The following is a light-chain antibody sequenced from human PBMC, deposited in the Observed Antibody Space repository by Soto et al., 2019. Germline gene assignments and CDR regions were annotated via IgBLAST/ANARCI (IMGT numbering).Light chain of an antibody. CDR2: AAS. CDR3: LQDYNYPRT. V-gene: IGKV1-6*01. Sequence: AIQMTQSPSALSASVGDRVTITGRASQGIRNDLGWYQQKPGKAPNLLIYAASNLESGVPSRFSGSGSGTDFTLTISSLQPEDFATYYCLQDYNYPRTFGHGTKVEIK. CDR1: QGIRND. J-gene: IGKJ1*01.